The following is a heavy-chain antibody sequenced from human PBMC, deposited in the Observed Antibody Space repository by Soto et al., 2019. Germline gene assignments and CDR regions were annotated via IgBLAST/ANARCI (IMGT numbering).Heavy chain of an antibody. CDR1: GGSISSSNW. CDR2: IYHSGST. CDR3: ARVGSSIAAAGHIDY. V-gene: IGHV4-4*02. Sequence: PSETLSLTCAVSGGSISSSNWWSWVRQPTGKGLEWIGEIYHSGSTNYSPSPKSRVTISVDKSKTQFSLKLSSVTAADTAVYYCARVGSSIAAAGHIDYWGQGTLVTVSS. J-gene: IGHJ4*02. D-gene: IGHD6-13*01.